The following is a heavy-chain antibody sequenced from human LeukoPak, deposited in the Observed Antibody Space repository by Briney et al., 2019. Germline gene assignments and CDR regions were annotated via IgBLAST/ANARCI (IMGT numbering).Heavy chain of an antibody. D-gene: IGHD3-3*01. V-gene: IGHV4-30-2*01. J-gene: IGHJ5*02. Sequence: SETLSLTCAVSGGSISSGGYSWSWIRQPPGKGLEWIGYIYHSGSTNYNPSLKSRVTISVDTSKNQFSLKLSSVTAADTAVYYCARGRLTIFGVVIPNNWFDPWGQGTLVTVSS. CDR3: ARGRLTIFGVVIPNNWFDP. CDR2: IYHSGST. CDR1: GGSISSGGYS.